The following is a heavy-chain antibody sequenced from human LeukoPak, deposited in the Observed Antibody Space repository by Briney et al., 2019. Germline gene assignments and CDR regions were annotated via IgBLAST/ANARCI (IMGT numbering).Heavy chain of an antibody. CDR2: IIPIFGTA. CDR1: EGTFSSYA. J-gene: IGHJ4*02. V-gene: IGHV1-69*13. D-gene: IGHD1-26*01. Sequence: SVKVSCKASEGTFSSYAISWVRQAPGQGLEWMGGIIPIFGTANYAQKFQGRVTVTADESTSTAYMELSSLRSEDTAVYYCASGRTIVGATRTPDYWGQGTLVTVSS. CDR3: ASGRTIVGATRTPDY.